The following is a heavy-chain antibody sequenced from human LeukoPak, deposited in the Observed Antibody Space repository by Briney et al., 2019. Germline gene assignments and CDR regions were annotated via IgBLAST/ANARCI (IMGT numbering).Heavy chain of an antibody. J-gene: IGHJ6*02. D-gene: IGHD2-2*01. CDR1: GGAISSYY. CDR2: IYYSGST. V-gene: IGHV4-59*08. Sequence: PSETLSLTCTVSGGAISSYYWSWIRQPPGKGLEWIGYIYYSGSTNYNPSLKSRVTISVDTSKNQFSLKLSSVTAADTAVYYCARHGPSPGYYYYYGMDVWGQGTTVTVPS. CDR3: ARHGPSPGYYYYYGMDV.